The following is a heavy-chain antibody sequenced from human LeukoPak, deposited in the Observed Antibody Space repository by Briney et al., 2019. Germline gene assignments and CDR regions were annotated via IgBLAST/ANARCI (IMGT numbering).Heavy chain of an antibody. J-gene: IGHJ4*02. CDR3: ARESDLGYCSGGSCYPRGGFDY. V-gene: IGHV3-23*01. Sequence: GGSLRLSCAASGFTFNNYAMNWVRQAPGKGLEWVSSISGSGGNTYYADSVKGRFTISRDNAKNSLYLQMNSLRAEDTAVYYCARESDLGYCSGGSCYPRGGFDYWGQGTLVTVSS. CDR2: ISGSGGNT. D-gene: IGHD2-15*01. CDR1: GFTFNNYA.